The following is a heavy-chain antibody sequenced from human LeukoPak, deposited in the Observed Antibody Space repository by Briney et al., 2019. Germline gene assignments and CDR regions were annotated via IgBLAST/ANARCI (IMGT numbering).Heavy chain of an antibody. Sequence: QPGGSLRLSCAGSGFTVSNNYMHWVRQAPGKGLEWVAVIWYDGSNKYYADSVKGRFTISRDNSKNTLYLQMNSLRAEDTAVYYCASLYDSSGYYSFDYWGQGTLVTVSS. CDR3: ASLYDSSGYYSFDY. J-gene: IGHJ4*02. CDR1: GFTVSNNY. V-gene: IGHV3-33*08. D-gene: IGHD3-22*01. CDR2: IWYDGSNK.